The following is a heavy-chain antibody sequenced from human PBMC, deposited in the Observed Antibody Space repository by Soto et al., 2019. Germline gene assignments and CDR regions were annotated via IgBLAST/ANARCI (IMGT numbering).Heavy chain of an antibody. CDR1: GFTFSSYA. D-gene: IGHD1-26*01. Sequence: EVQLLESGGGLVQPGGSLRLSCAASGFTFSSYAMNWVRQAPGKGLEWVSGISWNSGSIVYADSVKARFTMSRDNAKNFLYLQMNSLRPEDTALYFCAKDISGRGSFYYYYGMDVWGQGTTVTVSS. CDR2: ISWNSGSI. V-gene: IGHV3-9*01. CDR3: AKDISGRGSFYYYYGMDV. J-gene: IGHJ6*02.